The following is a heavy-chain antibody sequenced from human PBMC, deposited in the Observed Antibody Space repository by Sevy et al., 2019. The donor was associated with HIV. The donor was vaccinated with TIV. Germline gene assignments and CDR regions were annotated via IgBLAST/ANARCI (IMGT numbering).Heavy chain of an antibody. CDR1: GFTFSNYV. Sequence: GGSLRLSCAASGFTFSNYVMHWVRQAPGKGLEWVTFIASYGNDEEYADSVKGRFIISRDNSKNTLYLQMNSLRPEDTAVYYCARSVLAVAGSYGMDVWGQGTTVTVSS. CDR2: IASYGNDE. D-gene: IGHD6-19*01. V-gene: IGHV3-30*04. J-gene: IGHJ6*02. CDR3: ARSVLAVAGSYGMDV.